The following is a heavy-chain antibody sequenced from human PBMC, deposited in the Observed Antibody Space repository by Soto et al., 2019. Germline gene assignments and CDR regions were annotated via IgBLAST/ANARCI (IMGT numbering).Heavy chain of an antibody. CDR2: ISGSGGST. D-gene: IGHD3-22*01. V-gene: IGHV3-23*01. Sequence: VGSLRLSCAASGFPFSRYTMSWVRQAPGKGLEWVSAISGSGGSTYYADSVKGRFTISRDNSKNKLYLQMNSLRAEDTAVYYRPKNAPPPQYYYDSSGYCDYWGQRTLVTVSS. J-gene: IGHJ4*02. CDR1: GFPFSRYT. CDR3: PKNAPPPQYYYDSSGYCDY.